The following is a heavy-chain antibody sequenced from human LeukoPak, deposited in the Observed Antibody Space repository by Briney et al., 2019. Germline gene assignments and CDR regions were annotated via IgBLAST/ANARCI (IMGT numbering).Heavy chain of an antibody. J-gene: IGHJ4*02. CDR3: ARVGYDILTIHFDY. D-gene: IGHD3-9*01. CDR2: IYYSGST. Sequence: SETLSLTCTVSCGSISSGGYYWSWIRQHPGKGLEWIGYIYYSGSTYYNPSLKSQVTISVDTSKNQFSLKLSSVTAADTAVYYCARVGYDILTIHFDYWGQGTLVTVSS. V-gene: IGHV4-31*01. CDR1: CGSISSGGYY.